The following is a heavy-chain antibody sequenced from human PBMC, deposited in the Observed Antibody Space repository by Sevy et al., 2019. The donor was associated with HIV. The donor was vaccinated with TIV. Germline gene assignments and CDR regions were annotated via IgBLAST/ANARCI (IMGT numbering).Heavy chain of an antibody. CDR2: IYYSGST. D-gene: IGHD3-22*01. J-gene: IGHJ6*02. CDR1: GGSISSSSYY. CDR3: AGRRGIVVVGNGMDV. Sequence: SETLSLTCTVSGGSISSSSYYWGWIRQPPGKGLEWIGSIYYSGSTYYNPSLKSRVTISVDTSKNQFSLKLGSVTAAETAVYYCAGRRGIVVVGNGMDVWGQGTTVTVSS. V-gene: IGHV4-39*01.